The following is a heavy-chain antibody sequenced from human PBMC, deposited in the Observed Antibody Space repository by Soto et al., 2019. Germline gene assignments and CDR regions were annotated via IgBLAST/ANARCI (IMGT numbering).Heavy chain of an antibody. J-gene: IGHJ3*02. Sequence: QVQLVQSGAEVKKPGASVKDSCKASGYAFTSYGISWVRQAPGQGLEWRGWISVYNGNTNYAQKLQGRVTMTTDTSTSSAYMELRSLRPDDTVVYYCARAPKVKGTVGTQYVFDIWGQGTMAPVSS. CDR2: ISVYNGNT. D-gene: IGHD1-26*01. V-gene: IGHV1-18*04. CDR3: ARAPKVKGTVGTQYVFDI. CDR1: GYAFTSYG.